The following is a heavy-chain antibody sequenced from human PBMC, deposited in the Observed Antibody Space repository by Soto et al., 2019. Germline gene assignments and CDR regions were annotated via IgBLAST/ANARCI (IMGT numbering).Heavy chain of an antibody. CDR2: IKQDGSEK. D-gene: IGHD3-10*01. CDR1: GFTFSSYW. Sequence: GGSLRLSCAASGFTFSSYWMSWVRQAPGKGLEWVANIKQDGSEKYYVDSVKGRFTISRDNAKNSLYLQMNSLRAEDTAVYYCARARGSPYGSGTYFDYWGYGALVTV. V-gene: IGHV3-7*01. CDR3: ARARGSPYGSGTYFDY. J-gene: IGHJ4*01.